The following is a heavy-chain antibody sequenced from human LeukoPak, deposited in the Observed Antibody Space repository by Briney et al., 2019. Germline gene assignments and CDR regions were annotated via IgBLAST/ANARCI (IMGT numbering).Heavy chain of an antibody. Sequence: ASVKVSCKASGGTFSSYAISWVRQAPGQGLEWMGGIIPIFGTANYAQKFQGRVTITADESTSTAHMELSSLRSEDTAVYYCARDFCSSTSCYGQVDYWGQGTLVTVSS. CDR1: GGTFSSYA. CDR2: IIPIFGTA. V-gene: IGHV1-69*13. CDR3: ARDFCSSTSCYGQVDY. J-gene: IGHJ4*02. D-gene: IGHD2-2*01.